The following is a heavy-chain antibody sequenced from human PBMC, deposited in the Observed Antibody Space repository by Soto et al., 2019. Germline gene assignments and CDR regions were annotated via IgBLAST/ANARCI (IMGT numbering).Heavy chain of an antibody. Sequence: QVQLVESGGGVVQPGRSLRLSCAASGFTFSSYAMYWVRQAPGKGLEWVAIISYDGNNKHYADSVKGRFTIVRDNSQNTLYLQMNSLGAEDTAVYYCARAGCDGGTCYTLVGLRYGMDVWGQGTTVTVSS. J-gene: IGHJ6*02. CDR2: ISYDGNNK. V-gene: IGHV3-30-3*01. CDR3: ARAGCDGGTCYTLVGLRYGMDV. D-gene: IGHD2-15*01. CDR1: GFTFSSYA.